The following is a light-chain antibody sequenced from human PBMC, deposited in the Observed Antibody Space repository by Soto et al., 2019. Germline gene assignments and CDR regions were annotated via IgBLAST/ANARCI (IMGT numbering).Light chain of an antibody. CDR2: AAS. Sequence: DIPLTQSPSFLSASVGDRVTITCRASQDISSYLAWYQQKPGKAPNLLIYAASTLQRGVPSRFSGSGSGTEFTLTISSLQPEDFATYFCQQLKTYPLTFGGGTKVEIK. CDR3: QQLKTYPLT. V-gene: IGKV1-9*01. CDR1: QDISSY. J-gene: IGKJ4*01.